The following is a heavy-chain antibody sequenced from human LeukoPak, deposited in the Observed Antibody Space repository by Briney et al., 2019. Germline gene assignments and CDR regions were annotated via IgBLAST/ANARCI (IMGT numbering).Heavy chain of an antibody. D-gene: IGHD3-16*01. Sequence: PGGSLRLSCAASGFTFSAYWMIWVRQVLGKGLQWVADIKHDASDEYYVDSVKGRFTIFRDNAKSSLYLQMDSLRVEDTAIYYCARSRGKYFQRWGQGTLVTVSS. V-gene: IGHV3-7*01. CDR3: ARSRGKYFQR. J-gene: IGHJ1*01. CDR1: GFTFSAYW. CDR2: IKHDASDE.